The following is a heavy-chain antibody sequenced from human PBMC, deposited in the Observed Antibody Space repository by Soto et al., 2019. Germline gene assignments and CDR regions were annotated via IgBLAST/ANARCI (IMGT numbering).Heavy chain of an antibody. Sequence: QVQLVESRGGVVQPGRSLRLSCAASGFTFSSYGMHWVRQAPGKGPEWVAVISYDGSNKYYGGSVKGRFTVSRDNSKNTLYLQMNSLRVEDTAVYYCAKGNAIFGVALPMDVWGQGTTVTVSS. D-gene: IGHD3-3*01. CDR3: AKGNAIFGVALPMDV. CDR2: ISYDGSNK. CDR1: GFTFSSYG. V-gene: IGHV3-30*18. J-gene: IGHJ6*02.